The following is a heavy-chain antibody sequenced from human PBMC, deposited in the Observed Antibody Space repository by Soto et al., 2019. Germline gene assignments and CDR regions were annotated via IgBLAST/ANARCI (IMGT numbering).Heavy chain of an antibody. CDR1: GYTFTSYA. CDR2: INAGNGNT. V-gene: IGHV1-3*01. CDR3: ARELSYCSSTSCLYYYYYYMDV. Sequence: ASVKVSCKASGYTFTSYAIHWVRQAPGQRLEWMGWINAGNGNTKYSQKFQGRVTITRDTSASTAYMELSSLRSEDTAVYYCARELSYCSSTSCLYYYYYYMDVWGKGTTVTVSS. D-gene: IGHD2-2*01. J-gene: IGHJ6*03.